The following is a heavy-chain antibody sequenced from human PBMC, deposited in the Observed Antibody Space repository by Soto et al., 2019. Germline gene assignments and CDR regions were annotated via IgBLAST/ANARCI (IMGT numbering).Heavy chain of an antibody. Sequence: GVSLRLSCAASGFTFSSYGMHWVRQAPGKGLEWVAVISYDGSNKYYADSVKGRFTISRDNSKNTLYLQMNSLRAEDTAVYYCAKYGKQGLDAFDIWGQGTMVTVSS. CDR2: ISYDGSNK. J-gene: IGHJ3*02. V-gene: IGHV3-30*18. CDR3: AKYGKQGLDAFDI. D-gene: IGHD4-17*01. CDR1: GFTFSSYG.